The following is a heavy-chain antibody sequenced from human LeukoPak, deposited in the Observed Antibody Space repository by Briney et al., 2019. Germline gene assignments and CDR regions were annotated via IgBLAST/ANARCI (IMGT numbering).Heavy chain of an antibody. CDR1: GFTFSSYG. Sequence: GGSLRLSGSASGFTFSSYGMHWVRQAPGKGLEWVAVISYDGSNKYYADSVKGRFTISRDNSKNTLYLQMNSLRAEDTAVYYCQGQTYYYDSSGGMDVWGQGTTVTVSS. J-gene: IGHJ6*02. CDR3: QGQTYYYDSSGGMDV. V-gene: IGHV3-30*03. D-gene: IGHD3-22*01. CDR2: ISYDGSNK.